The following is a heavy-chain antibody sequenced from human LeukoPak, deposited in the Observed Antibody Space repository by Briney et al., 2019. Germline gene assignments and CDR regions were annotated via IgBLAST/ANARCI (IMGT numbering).Heavy chain of an antibody. D-gene: IGHD1-7*01. V-gene: IGHV3-7*05. Sequence: GGSLRPSCAASGFTFSSHWMSWVRQAPGKGLEWVANIKHDGSEKYYVGSVKGRFTISRDNAKNSLYLQMNSLRAEDTAVYYCALYNWNSKRDLDYWGQGTLVTLSS. CDR1: GFTFSSHW. CDR3: ALYNWNSKRDLDY. CDR2: IKHDGSEK. J-gene: IGHJ4*02.